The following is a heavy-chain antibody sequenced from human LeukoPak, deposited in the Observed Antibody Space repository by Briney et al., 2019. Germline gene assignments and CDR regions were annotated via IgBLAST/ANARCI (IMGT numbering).Heavy chain of an antibody. CDR1: GDTLTELS. J-gene: IGHJ4*02. Sequence: ASVKVSCKVSGDTLTELSMHWVRQAPGKGLVWIGGFDPEDGETINAQKFQVKVTMTEDTSTDTAYMELSSLRSEDTAVYYCATGQLWFKGWGQGTLVTVSS. CDR3: ATGQLWFKG. D-gene: IGHD5-18*01. CDR2: FDPEDGET. V-gene: IGHV1-24*01.